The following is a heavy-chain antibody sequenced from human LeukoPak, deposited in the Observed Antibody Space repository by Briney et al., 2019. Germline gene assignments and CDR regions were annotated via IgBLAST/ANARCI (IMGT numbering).Heavy chain of an antibody. V-gene: IGHV3-48*04. CDR2: INSDGKTT. D-gene: IGHD1-1*01. CDR1: GFTFSDYS. CDR3: ARLRTTGTFDY. J-gene: IGHJ4*02. Sequence: GGSLRLSCAASGFTFSDYSMNWVRQAPGKGLEDLSYINSDGKTTWYADSVKGRFTISRDNAKNSLYLQMNSLRAEDTALYYCARLRTTGTFDYWGQGTLVTVSS.